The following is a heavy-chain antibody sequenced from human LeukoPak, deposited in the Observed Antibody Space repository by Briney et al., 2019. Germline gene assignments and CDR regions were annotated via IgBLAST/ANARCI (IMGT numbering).Heavy chain of an antibody. CDR1: GGSFSGYY. CDR2: INHSGST. Sequence: NPSETLSLTCAVYGGSFSGYYWSWIRQPPGKGLEWIGEINHSGSTNYNPSLKSRVTISVDTSKNQFSLKLSSVTAADTAVYYCARGRVYCSSTSCRTYYFDYWGQGTLVTVSS. V-gene: IGHV4-34*01. J-gene: IGHJ4*02. CDR3: ARGRVYCSSTSCRTYYFDY. D-gene: IGHD2-2*01.